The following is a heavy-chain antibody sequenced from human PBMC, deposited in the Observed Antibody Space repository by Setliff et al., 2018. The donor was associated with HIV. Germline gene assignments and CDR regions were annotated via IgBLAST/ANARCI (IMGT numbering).Heavy chain of an antibody. D-gene: IGHD3-3*01. CDR2: IYTGGST. J-gene: IGHJ6*02. Sequence: PSETLSLTCTVSGGSISTFYWSWIRQPPGKGLEWIGYIYTGGSTNYNPSLKSRLTIAVDTSKNQLSLKLRSVTAADTAVYYCARNKPYYDFWSGYNYYSYGMDVWGQGTTVTVS. V-gene: IGHV4-4*09. CDR3: ARNKPYYDFWSGYNYYSYGMDV. CDR1: GGSISTFY.